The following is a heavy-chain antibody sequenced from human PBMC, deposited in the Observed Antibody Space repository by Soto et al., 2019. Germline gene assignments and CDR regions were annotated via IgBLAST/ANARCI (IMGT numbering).Heavy chain of an antibody. CDR2: ISGSGGST. V-gene: IGHV3-23*01. CDR1: GFTFSSYA. Sequence: GGSLRLSCAASGFTFSSYAMSWVRQAPGKGLEWVSAISGSGGSTYYADSVKGRFTISRDNSKNTLYLQMNSLRAEDTAVYYCAKSSIAADIHNWFDPWGQGTLVTVSS. J-gene: IGHJ5*02. CDR3: AKSSIAADIHNWFDP. D-gene: IGHD6-13*01.